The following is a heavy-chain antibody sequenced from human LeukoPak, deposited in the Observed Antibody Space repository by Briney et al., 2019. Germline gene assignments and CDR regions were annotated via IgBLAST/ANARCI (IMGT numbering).Heavy chain of an antibody. CDR2: SYYRSKWYN. Sequence: SQTLSITRAISGDSLSTNILAWNWIRHSPTGGLEWLGWSYYRSKWYNDYAVSVKSRITVNPDTCKNQLSLQLNSVAPEDTAVYYCARVRYWFGEHGEYYFDYWGQGTLVTVSS. D-gene: IGHD3-10*01. CDR3: ARVRYWFGEHGEYYFDY. V-gene: IGHV6-1*01. CDR1: GDSLSTNILA. J-gene: IGHJ4*02.